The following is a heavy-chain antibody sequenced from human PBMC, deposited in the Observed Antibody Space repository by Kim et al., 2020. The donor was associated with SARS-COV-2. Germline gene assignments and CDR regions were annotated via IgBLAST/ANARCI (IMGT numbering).Heavy chain of an antibody. V-gene: IGHV3-30*03. CDR3: ATDLGIAAASFYY. J-gene: IGHJ4*01. Sequence: GGSLRLSCAASGFTFSTYGMHWVRQAPGKGLEWVAVISYDGSNKYYADSVKGRFTTSRANSKNTLHLQMNILSAEDTAVYYCATDLGIAAASFYYWGHGT. D-gene: IGHD6-13*01. CDR1: GFTFSTYG. CDR2: ISYDGSNK.